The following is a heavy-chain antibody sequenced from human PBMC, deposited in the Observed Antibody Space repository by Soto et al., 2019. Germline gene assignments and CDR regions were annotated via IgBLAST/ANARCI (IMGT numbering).Heavy chain of an antibody. CDR2: IYSGGST. CDR1: GFTVSSNY. CDR3: ARDRGFGRSYYFDY. D-gene: IGHD3-10*01. J-gene: IGHJ4*02. Sequence: VQLVETGGGLIQPGGSLRLSCAASGFTVSSNYMSWVRQAPGKGLEWVSVIYSGGSTYYADSVKGRFTISRDNSKNTLYLQMNSLRAEDTAVYYCARDRGFGRSYYFDYWGQGTLVTVSS. V-gene: IGHV3-53*02.